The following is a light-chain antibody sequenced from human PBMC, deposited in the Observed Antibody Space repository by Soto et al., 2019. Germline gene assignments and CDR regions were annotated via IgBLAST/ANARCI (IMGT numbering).Light chain of an antibody. Sequence: DIEMTQSPSSLSAYVGDRVTLTCRASQGISTYLNWYQHKPGKAPKLLIYAASLLHSGVPSRFSGSGSGTDFTLIISSLQPDDFAVYYCQQSYSSPRTFGQGTKLEI. J-gene: IGKJ2*02. CDR3: QQSYSSPRT. CDR2: AAS. V-gene: IGKV1-39*01. CDR1: QGISTY.